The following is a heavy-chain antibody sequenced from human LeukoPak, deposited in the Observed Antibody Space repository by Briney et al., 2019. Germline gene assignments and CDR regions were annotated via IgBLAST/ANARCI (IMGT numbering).Heavy chain of an antibody. CDR3: XXXNXGPGHYFDY. V-gene: IGHV3-23*01. CDR1: GFTFSSYA. CDR2: ISGSGGGT. J-gene: IGHJ4*02. Sequence: GGSLRLSCAASGFTFSSYAMSWVRQAPGKGLEWVSAISGSGGGTYYADSVKGRFTITRDNSKHTLYLQMNSLRAEDTTGYYLXXXNXGPGHYFDYWGQGTLVTVSS. D-gene: IGHD7-27*01.